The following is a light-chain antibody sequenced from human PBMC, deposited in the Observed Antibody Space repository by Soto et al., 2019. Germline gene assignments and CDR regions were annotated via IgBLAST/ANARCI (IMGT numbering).Light chain of an antibody. CDR3: QQYSDSPRALT. J-gene: IGKJ4*01. V-gene: IGKV4-1*01. Sequence: DIVLTQSPAYLAVSLGERATINCNSSQSVLYSSNNNRNYLAWYQKKAGQPPKLLISWASTRESGVPDRFTGGGSGTDFTPNISSLQAEDVAGYYCQQYSDSPRALTFGGGTKVEI. CDR2: WAS. CDR1: QSVLYSSNNNRNY.